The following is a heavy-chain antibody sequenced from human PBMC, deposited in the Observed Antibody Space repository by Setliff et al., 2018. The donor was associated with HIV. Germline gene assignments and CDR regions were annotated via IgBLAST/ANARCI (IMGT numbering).Heavy chain of an antibody. Sequence: SETLSLTCSVSGGSISNHYWSWIRQPPGKGLEWIGYIYYTGSTNYNPSLRGRVTISVDTSKNQFSLKLSSVTAADTAVYYCTRRRAWTGHSFDSWGPGALVTVSS. D-gene: IGHD2-8*02. CDR1: GGSISNHY. J-gene: IGHJ4*02. CDR2: IYYTGST. V-gene: IGHV4-59*11. CDR3: TRRRAWTGHSFDS.